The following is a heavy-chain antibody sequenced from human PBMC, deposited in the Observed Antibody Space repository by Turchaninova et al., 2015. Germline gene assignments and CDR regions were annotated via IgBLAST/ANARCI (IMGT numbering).Heavy chain of an antibody. J-gene: IGHJ4*02. CDR1: GGTFSSYA. V-gene: IGHV1-69*01. D-gene: IGHD3-10*01. CDR2: ITPILGTA. Sequence: QVQLVQSGAEVKKPGSSVKVSCKASGGTFSSYAISWVRQAPGQGLEWMGGITPILGTANYAQKVQGRVKITADESTSTAYMELSSLRSEDTAVYYCARDHEAGSYYFDYWGQGTLVTVSS. CDR3: ARDHEAGSYYFDY.